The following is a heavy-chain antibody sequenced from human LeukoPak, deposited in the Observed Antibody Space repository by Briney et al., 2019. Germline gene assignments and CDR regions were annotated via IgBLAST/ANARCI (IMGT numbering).Heavy chain of an antibody. CDR2: IYYSGST. D-gene: IGHD5-12*01. CDR1: GGSFSGYY. Sequence: PSETLSLTCAVYGGSFSGYYWSWIRQPPGKGLEWIGSIYYSGSTYYNPSLKSRVTISVDTSKNQFSLKLSSVTAADTAVYYCARQEWLRFDGAPGVHWWFDPWGQGTLVTVSS. V-gene: IGHV4-34*01. J-gene: IGHJ5*02. CDR3: ARQEWLRFDGAPGVHWWFDP.